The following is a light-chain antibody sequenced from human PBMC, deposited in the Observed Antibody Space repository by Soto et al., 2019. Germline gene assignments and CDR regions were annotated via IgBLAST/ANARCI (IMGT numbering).Light chain of an antibody. CDR1: SSNIGSKT. CDR3: AAWDDRLNGVV. V-gene: IGLV1-44*01. CDR2: SNN. Sequence: QSVLTQPPSASGTPGQRVTISCSGSSSNIGSKTVNWYQQLPGTAPKLLIYSNNQRTSGVPDRFSGSKSGTSASLAISGLQSEDEDDYYCAAWDDRLNGVVFGGGTKLTVL. J-gene: IGLJ2*01.